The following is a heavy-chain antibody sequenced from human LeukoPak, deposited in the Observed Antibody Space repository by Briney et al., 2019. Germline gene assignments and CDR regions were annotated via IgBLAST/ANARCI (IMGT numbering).Heavy chain of an antibody. J-gene: IGHJ3*02. CDR2: IYSGGST. CDR1: EFSVGSNY. Sequence: GGSLRLSCAASEFSVGSNYMTWVRQAPGKGLEWVSLIYSGGSTYYADSVKGRFTISRDNSKNTLYLQMNSLRAEDTAVYYCARRGYYSDAFDIWGQGTMVTVSS. D-gene: IGHD3-22*01. V-gene: IGHV3-66*04. CDR3: ARRGYYSDAFDI.